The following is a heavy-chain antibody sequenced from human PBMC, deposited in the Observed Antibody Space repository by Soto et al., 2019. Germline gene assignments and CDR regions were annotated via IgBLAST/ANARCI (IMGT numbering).Heavy chain of an antibody. CDR1: GGSISSGGYY. V-gene: IGHV4-31*03. D-gene: IGHD3-10*01. CDR2: IYYSGST. CDR3: ARRESELLWFGEGPSDY. J-gene: IGHJ4*02. Sequence: TLSLTCTVSGGSISSGGYYWSWIRQHPGKGLEWIGYIYYSGSTYYNPSLKSRVTISVDTSKNQFSLKLSSVTAADTAVYYCARRESELLWFGEGPSDYWGQGTQVTVSS.